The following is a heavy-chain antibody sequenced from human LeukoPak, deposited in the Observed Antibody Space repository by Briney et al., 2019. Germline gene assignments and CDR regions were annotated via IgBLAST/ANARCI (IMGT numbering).Heavy chain of an antibody. D-gene: IGHD6-6*01. CDR3: AKQYSSSTLDYYYYMDV. V-gene: IGHV3-23*01. CDR1: GFTFSSYA. CDR2: ISGSGGST. J-gene: IGHJ6*03. Sequence: GGSLRLSCAASGFTFSSYAMSWVRQAPGKGLEWVSAISGSGGSTYYADSVKGRFTISRDNSKNTLYLQMNSLRAGDTAVYYCAKQYSSSTLDYYYYMDVWGKGTTVTVSS.